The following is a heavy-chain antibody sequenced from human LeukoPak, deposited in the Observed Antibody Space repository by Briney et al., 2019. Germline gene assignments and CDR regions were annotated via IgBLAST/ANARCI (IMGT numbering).Heavy chain of an antibody. CDR2: ISAYNGHT. CDR1: GYTFTSYG. CDR3: ARDLFYNGSGGLY. V-gene: IGHV1-18*01. J-gene: IGHJ4*02. D-gene: IGHD3-10*01. Sequence: ASVTVSCKASGYTFTSYGVSWVRQAPGQGLEWMGWISAYNGHTKYAQKFQGRVTMTTDTSTSTAYMDVRSLRSDDTAVYYCARDLFYNGSGGLYWGQGTLVTVSS.